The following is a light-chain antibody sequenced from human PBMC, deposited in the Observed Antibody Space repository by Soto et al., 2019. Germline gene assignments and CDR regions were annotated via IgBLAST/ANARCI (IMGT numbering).Light chain of an antibody. Sequence: QSVLTQPPSASGTPGQRVTISCSGSSSNIGSNTVNWYQQLPGTAPKLLIYNNNQRPSGVPDRFSGSKSGTSASLAISGLQSEDEADYYCAAWDDSLNGLVFGTLTKVTVL. J-gene: IGLJ1*01. CDR1: SSNIGSNT. V-gene: IGLV1-44*01. CDR3: AAWDDSLNGLV. CDR2: NNN.